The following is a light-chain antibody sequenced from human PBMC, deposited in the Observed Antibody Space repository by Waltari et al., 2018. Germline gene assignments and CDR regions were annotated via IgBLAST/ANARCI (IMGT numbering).Light chain of an antibody. V-gene: IGLV2-8*01. CDR3: YSSAGSNNWV. CDR2: GVN. CDR1: SRYVGPY. Sequence: QSALTQPPSASGSPGQSVTISCTRTSRYVGPYLSWYQQHPGKAHQLMIYGVNKRPSGVPDRFSGSKSGDTASLTVSGLQADDEADYYCYSSAGSNNWVFGGGTKLTVL. J-gene: IGLJ3*02.